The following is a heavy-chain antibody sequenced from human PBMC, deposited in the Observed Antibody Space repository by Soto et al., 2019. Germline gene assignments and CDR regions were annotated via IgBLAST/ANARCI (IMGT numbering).Heavy chain of an antibody. CDR1: GFTFSTFA. V-gene: IGHV3-30-3*01. J-gene: IGHJ4*02. CDR3: ASWGSMPGDY. CDR2: ISYDGSNK. Sequence: QLVESGGGVVQPGRSLRLSCAASGFTFSTFAMNWVRQAPGKGLEWVSVISYDGSNKYYADSVKGRFTISRDNSKNTLYLQMNSLRTEDTAVYYCASWGSMPGDYWGQGTLVTVSS. D-gene: IGHD3-16*01.